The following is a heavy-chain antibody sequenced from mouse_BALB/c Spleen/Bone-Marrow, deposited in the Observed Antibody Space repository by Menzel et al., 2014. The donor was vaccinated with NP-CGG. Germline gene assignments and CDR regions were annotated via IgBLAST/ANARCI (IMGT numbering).Heavy chain of an antibody. D-gene: IGHD1-2*01. J-gene: IGHJ2*01. Sequence: DVMLVESGGGLVQPGGSLRLSCVTSGFTFTDYYMNWVRQPPGKALEWLGFIRNKANGYTTEYSASVKGRFTISRDNSQSILYLQMNTLRAEDSATYYCARDIGRLLFDYWGQGTTLTVSS. CDR1: GFTFTDYY. CDR2: IRNKANGYTT. V-gene: IGHV7-3*02. CDR3: ARDIGRLLFDY.